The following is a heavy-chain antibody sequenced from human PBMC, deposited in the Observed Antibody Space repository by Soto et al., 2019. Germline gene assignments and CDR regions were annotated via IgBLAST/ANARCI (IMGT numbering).Heavy chain of an antibody. V-gene: IGHV4-31*03. J-gene: IGHJ4*02. Sequence: SETLSLTCTVSGGSVSSGSYYWSRIRQHPGRGLEWIGYIYYTGNTYYNPSLKSRLAISVDTSKNQFSLKLTSVTAADTAVYYCARDQRCAYSHDHWGQGTLVTVSS. CDR1: GGSVSSGSYY. CDR3: ARDQRCAYSHDH. D-gene: IGHD3-16*01. CDR2: IYYTGNT.